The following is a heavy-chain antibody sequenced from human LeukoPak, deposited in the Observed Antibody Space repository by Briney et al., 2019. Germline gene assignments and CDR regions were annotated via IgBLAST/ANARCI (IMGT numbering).Heavy chain of an antibody. D-gene: IGHD2-2*01. Sequence: GGSLRLSCAASGFTFSSYAMSWVRQAPGKGLEWVSAISGSGGSTYYADSVKGRFTISRDNSKNTLYLQMNSLRAEDTAVYYCARLGYCSSTSCYQSGFGPWGQGTLVTVSS. CDR1: GFTFSSYA. CDR3: ARLGYCSSTSCYQSGFGP. V-gene: IGHV3-23*01. J-gene: IGHJ5*02. CDR2: ISGSGGST.